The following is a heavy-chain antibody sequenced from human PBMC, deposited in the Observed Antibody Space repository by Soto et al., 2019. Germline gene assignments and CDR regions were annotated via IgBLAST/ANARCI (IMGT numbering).Heavy chain of an antibody. D-gene: IGHD2-15*01. J-gene: IGHJ6*02. V-gene: IGHV3-30*18. CDR2: ISNDGTNK. CDR3: GKDTLDCSGGDCPLYYYYGMDV. Sequence: SLRLSCAASGFTFSSYAMSWVRQAPGKGLEWLAVISNDGTNKYLADSVKGRLTLSRDNSMNTLSLEINNLRPEDTAVYYCGKDTLDCSGGDCPLYYYYGMDVWGQGTTVTVSS. CDR1: GFTFSSYA.